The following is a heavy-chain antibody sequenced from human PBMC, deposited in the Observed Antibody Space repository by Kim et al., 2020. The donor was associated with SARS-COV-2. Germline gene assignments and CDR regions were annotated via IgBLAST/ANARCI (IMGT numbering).Heavy chain of an antibody. CDR1: GYTFTSYG. CDR3: ARTPAATTAPLNYYGMDV. CDR2: ISAYNGNT. D-gene: IGHD2-2*01. Sequence: ASVKVSCKASGYTFTSYGISWVRQAPGQGLEWMGWISAYNGNTNYAQKLQGRVTMTTDTSTSTAYMELRSLRSDDTAVYYCARTPAATTAPLNYYGMDVWGQGTTVTVSS. J-gene: IGHJ6*02. V-gene: IGHV1-18*01.